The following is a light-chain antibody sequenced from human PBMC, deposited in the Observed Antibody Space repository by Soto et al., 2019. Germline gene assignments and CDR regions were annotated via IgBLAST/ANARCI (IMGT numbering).Light chain of an antibody. Sequence: QSVLTQPPSVSGVSGQTVTISCTGTSSDIGSRVDVHWYQHLPGAAPKLLIYANNIRPSGVPDRFSGSKSGSSASLAISGLQAEDEGDYYCQSYDSSLTGSYAFGTGTKVTVL. CDR2: ANN. CDR1: SSDIGSRVD. CDR3: QSYDSSLTGSYA. V-gene: IGLV1-40*01. J-gene: IGLJ1*01.